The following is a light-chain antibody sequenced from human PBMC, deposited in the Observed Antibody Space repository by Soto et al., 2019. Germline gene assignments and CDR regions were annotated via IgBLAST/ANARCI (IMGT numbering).Light chain of an antibody. V-gene: IGKV1-5*01. J-gene: IGKJ4*01. CDR3: QQYNSFS. Sequence: DIQVTQSPSTLSASVGDRVTITCRASQNINSWLAWYQQKPGKAPNLLIYDASSLETGVPSRFSGSGFGTEFTLTISSSQPHDSATYYCQQYNSFSFGGGTKVEIK. CDR2: DAS. CDR1: QNINSW.